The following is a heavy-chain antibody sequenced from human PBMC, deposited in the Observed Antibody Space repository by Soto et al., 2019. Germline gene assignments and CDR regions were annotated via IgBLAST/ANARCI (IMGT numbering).Heavy chain of an antibody. CDR3: ARPRDGYNWDAFDI. D-gene: IGHD5-12*01. Sequence: PGASLRLSCAASGFTFSSYAMRWVRQAPGKGLEWVAVISYDGSNKYYADSVKGRFTISRDNSKNTLYLQMNSLRAEDTAVYYCARPRDGYNWDAFDIWGQGTMVTVSS. J-gene: IGHJ3*02. V-gene: IGHV3-30-3*01. CDR2: ISYDGSNK. CDR1: GFTFSSYA.